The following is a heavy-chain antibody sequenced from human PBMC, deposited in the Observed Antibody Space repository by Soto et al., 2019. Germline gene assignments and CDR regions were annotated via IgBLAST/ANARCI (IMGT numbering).Heavy chain of an antibody. Sequence: SVKVSCKASGGTFSIYAISCVLQTALQWRDWMGGIIPIFGTANYAQKFQGRVTITADESTSTAYMELSSLRSEDTAVYYCARARGPYYYDSSGYYYVPCYWGQGTLVTVSS. CDR2: IIPIFGTA. J-gene: IGHJ4*02. V-gene: IGHV1-69*01. D-gene: IGHD3-22*01. CDR1: GGTFSIYA. CDR3: ARARGPYYYDSSGYYYVPCY.